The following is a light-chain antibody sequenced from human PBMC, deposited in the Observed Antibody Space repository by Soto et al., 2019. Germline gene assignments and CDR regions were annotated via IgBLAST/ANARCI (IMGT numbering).Light chain of an antibody. CDR2: DAS. V-gene: IGKV1-5*01. Sequence: DIQMTQSPSTLSASVGDRVTITCRASQSISSWLAWYQQKPGKAPKLLIYDASSLESGVPSRFSGSGSGTEFPLPISSLQPYDFSTYYCQQYNSYSPLTFGGGTKVEIK. CDR3: QQYNSYSPLT. J-gene: IGKJ4*01. CDR1: QSISSW.